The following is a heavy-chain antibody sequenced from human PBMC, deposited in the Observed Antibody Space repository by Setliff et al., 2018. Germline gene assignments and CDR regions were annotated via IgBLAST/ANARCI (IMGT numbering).Heavy chain of an antibody. Sequence: ASVKVSCKASGGTFSSYAISWVRQAPGQGLEWMGGIIPIFGTANYAQKFQGRATITTDESTSTAYMELSSLRSEDTAVYYCAREGVDSRSSTDYRYYMDVWGKGTTVTVSS. CDR3: AREGVDSRSSTDYRYYMDV. D-gene: IGHD6-6*01. CDR2: IIPIFGTA. CDR1: GGTFSSYA. J-gene: IGHJ6*03. V-gene: IGHV1-69*05.